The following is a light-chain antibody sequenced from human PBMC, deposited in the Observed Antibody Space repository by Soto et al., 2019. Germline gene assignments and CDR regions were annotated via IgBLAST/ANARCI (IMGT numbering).Light chain of an antibody. Sequence: DIQMTQSPSAMSASVGDRVTITCRASQGISSHLAWFQQKPGKVPKRLIYGASSLQSGVPSRFSGSGSGTEFTLTISSLQPEDVATYFCLQYDSYPRTFGGGAKVEIK. CDR3: LQYDSYPRT. V-gene: IGKV1-17*03. CDR2: GAS. J-gene: IGKJ4*01. CDR1: QGISSH.